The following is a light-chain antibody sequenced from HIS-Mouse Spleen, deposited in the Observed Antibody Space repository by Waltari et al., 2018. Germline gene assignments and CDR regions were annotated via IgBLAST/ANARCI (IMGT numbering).Light chain of an antibody. J-gene: IGKJ1*01. Sequence: DIQLTQSPSFLSASVGDSVTIPCRASQGISSYLAWYQQKPGKAPKLLIYVASTVQSGVPSRFSGSGSGTEFNLTISSLQPEEFATYYGQQLNSYPPTFGQGTKVEIK. V-gene: IGKV1-9*01. CDR2: VAS. CDR1: QGISSY. CDR3: QQLNSYPPT.